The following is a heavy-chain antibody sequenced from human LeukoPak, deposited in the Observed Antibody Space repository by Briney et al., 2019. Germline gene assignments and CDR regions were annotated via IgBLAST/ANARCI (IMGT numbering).Heavy chain of an antibody. V-gene: IGHV4-59*08. Sequence: KPSETLSLTCTVYGCSICTYYWCWIRQPPGKGLEWVGHIYYSGSTNYNPSLKSRVTISVDTSKNEFSLKLSSVTAADTAVYYCATRPHTGYSRDWGPHDYYYGMNVWGQGTTVTVSS. D-gene: IGHD6-19*01. J-gene: IGHJ6*02. CDR3: ATRPHTGYSRDWGPHDYYYGMNV. CDR1: GCSICTYY. CDR2: IYYSGST.